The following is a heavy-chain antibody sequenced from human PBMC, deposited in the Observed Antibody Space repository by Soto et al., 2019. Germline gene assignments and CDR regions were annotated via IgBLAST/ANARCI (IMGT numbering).Heavy chain of an antibody. Sequence: QVQLQQWGAGLLKPSETLSLTCAVYGGSFSAYYWSWIRQPPGKGLEWIGEINHSGSTNYNPSLKSRVTISVDTSKNQFSLKLSSVTAADTAVYYCASLLGGMDVWGQGTTVTVSS. CDR2: INHSGST. D-gene: IGHD7-27*01. CDR1: GGSFSAYY. V-gene: IGHV4-34*01. CDR3: ASLLGGMDV. J-gene: IGHJ6*02.